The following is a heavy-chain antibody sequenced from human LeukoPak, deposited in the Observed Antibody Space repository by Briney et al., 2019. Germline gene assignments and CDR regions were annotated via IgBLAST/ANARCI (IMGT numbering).Heavy chain of an antibody. V-gene: IGHV4-59*01. Sequence: SETLSLTCTVSGGSISSYYWSWIRQPPGKGLEWIGYIYYSGSTNYNPSLKSRVTISVDTSKNQFSLKLSSVTAADTAVYYCARLDTYYDDTTPTYAFDIWGQGTLVTVSS. CDR3: ARLDTYYDDTTPTYAFDI. J-gene: IGHJ3*02. D-gene: IGHD3-22*01. CDR2: IYYSGST. CDR1: GGSISSYY.